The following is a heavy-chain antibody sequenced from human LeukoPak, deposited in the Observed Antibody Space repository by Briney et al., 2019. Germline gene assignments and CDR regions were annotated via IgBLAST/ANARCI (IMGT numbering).Heavy chain of an antibody. D-gene: IGHD3-10*01. Sequence: PGVSLRLSCAASGFTFSNYAMRWVRQAPGKGLEWVSAISGLGGNTYYADSVKGRFTISRDNSKKMLYLQMNSLRAEDTAVYYCAKAGGDGQYYYYMDVWGKGTTVTVSS. CDR2: ISGLGGNT. J-gene: IGHJ6*03. CDR1: GFTFSNYA. V-gene: IGHV3-23*01. CDR3: AKAGGDGQYYYYMDV.